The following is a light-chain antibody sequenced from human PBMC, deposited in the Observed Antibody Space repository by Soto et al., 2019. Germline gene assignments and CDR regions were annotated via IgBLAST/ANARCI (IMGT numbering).Light chain of an antibody. CDR2: ANN. J-gene: IGLJ1*01. CDR3: QSYDSSLSGYYV. CDR1: SXNIGADYD. Sequence: QSVLTQPPSVSGAPGQRVTLSCTGSSXNIGADYDVCWYQQVPATAPKLLIYANNNRPSGVPDRFSGSKSGTSASLAITGLQAEDEADYYCQSYDSSLSGYYVFGTGTKVTVL. V-gene: IGLV1-40*01.